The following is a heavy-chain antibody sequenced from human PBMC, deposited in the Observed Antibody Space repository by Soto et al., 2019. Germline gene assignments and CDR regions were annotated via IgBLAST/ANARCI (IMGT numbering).Heavy chain of an antibody. Sequence: QVQLVQSGAEVKKPGSSVTVSCKACGGTFSSYTISWVRQAPGQGLEWMGGIIPIFGTANYAQKFQGRVTITADESTSTDYMELSSLRSEDTAVYYCARGNHRWLQLWYFELWGRGTLVTVSS. CDR3: ARGNHRWLQLWYFEL. CDR2: IIPIFGTA. D-gene: IGHD5-12*01. V-gene: IGHV1-69*12. CDR1: GGTFSSYT. J-gene: IGHJ2*01.